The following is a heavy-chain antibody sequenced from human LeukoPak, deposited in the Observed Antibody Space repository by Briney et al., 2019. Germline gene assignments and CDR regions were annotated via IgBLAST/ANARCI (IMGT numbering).Heavy chain of an antibody. CDR1: GFTFSSSE. CDR2: ISSSGSAI. CDR3: AKPVGSSGWYGDFDC. V-gene: IGHV3-48*03. Sequence: GGSLRLSCAVSGFTFSSSEMNWVRQAPGKGLEWISYISSSGSAIYYADSVKGRFTISRDNAKNSLHLQMNSLRAEDTAIYYCAKPVGSSGWYGDFDCWGQGTLVTVSS. J-gene: IGHJ4*02. D-gene: IGHD6-19*01.